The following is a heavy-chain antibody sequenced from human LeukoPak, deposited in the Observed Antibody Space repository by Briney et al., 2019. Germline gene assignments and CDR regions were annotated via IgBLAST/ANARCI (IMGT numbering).Heavy chain of an antibody. CDR2: ISGSGGST. D-gene: IGHD3-16*02. J-gene: IGHJ4*02. CDR3: AKNKRIRLGELSLSYYFDY. Sequence: GGSLRLSCAASGFTFSSYAMSWVRQAPGKGLEWVSAISGSGGSTYYADSVKGRFTISRDNSKNTLYLQMNSLRAEDTAVYYCAKNKRIRLGELSLSYYFDYWGQGTLVTVSS. V-gene: IGHV3-23*01. CDR1: GFTFSSYA.